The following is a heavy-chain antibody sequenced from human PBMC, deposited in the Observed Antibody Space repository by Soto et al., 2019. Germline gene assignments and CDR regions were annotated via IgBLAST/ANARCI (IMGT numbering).Heavy chain of an antibody. J-gene: IGHJ5*02. CDR1: GGSISTGDYY. D-gene: IGHD1-20*01. CDR3: GRGPTPYNFNYWFDP. Sequence: QVQLLESGPGLVRPSQTLSLTCTVSGGSISTGDYYWSWIRQPPGKGLEWIGYIYYSGSTYYNSSLRSRVTISIDTSKNQFSLKLSSVTAADTAVYYCGRGPTPYNFNYWFDPWGQGTLVTVSS. V-gene: IGHV4-30-4*01. CDR2: IYYSGST.